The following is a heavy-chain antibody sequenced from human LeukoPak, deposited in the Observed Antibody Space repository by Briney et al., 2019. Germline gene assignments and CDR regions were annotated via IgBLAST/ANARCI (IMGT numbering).Heavy chain of an antibody. J-gene: IGHJ3*02. D-gene: IGHD6-19*01. CDR3: ARATGWRDAFDI. CDR2: IYYSGST. CDR1: GGSISSYY. V-gene: IGHV4-59*01. Sequence: SETLSLTCTVSGGSISSYYWSWIRQPPGKGLEWIGYIYYSGSTNYNPSLRSRVTISIDTSKNQFSLKLSSVTAADTAVYYCARATGWRDAFDIWGQGTMVTVSS.